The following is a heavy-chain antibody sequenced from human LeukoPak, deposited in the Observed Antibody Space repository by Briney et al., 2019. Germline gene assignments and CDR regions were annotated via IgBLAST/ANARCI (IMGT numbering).Heavy chain of an antibody. D-gene: IGHD2-8*02. CDR2: ISSSGSTI. Sequence: QTGGSLRLSCAASGFTFSSYEINWVRQAPGKGLEWLSYISSSGSTIYYADSVKGRFTISRDNAKNLLYLQMNSLRAEDTAVYYCARDGGTAHYNYYGMDVWGQGTTVTVSS. V-gene: IGHV3-48*03. CDR1: GFTFSSYE. CDR3: ARDGGTAHYNYYGMDV. J-gene: IGHJ6*02.